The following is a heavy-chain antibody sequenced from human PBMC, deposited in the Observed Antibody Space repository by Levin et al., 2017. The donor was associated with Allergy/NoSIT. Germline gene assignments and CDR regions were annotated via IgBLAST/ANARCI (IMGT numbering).Heavy chain of an antibody. CDR3: ARARLLGHVLDF. J-gene: IGHJ4*02. V-gene: IGHV3-48*01. CDR2: IDPSSSDI. CDR1: GFTFSTYR. Sequence: PGGSLRLSCAASGFTFSTYRMNWVRQAPGKGLEWVSYIDPSSSDIYYADSVKGRFTISRDNAKNSLYLQMNSLRADDTAVYYCARARLLGHVLDFWGQGTLVTVSS. D-gene: IGHD3-22*01.